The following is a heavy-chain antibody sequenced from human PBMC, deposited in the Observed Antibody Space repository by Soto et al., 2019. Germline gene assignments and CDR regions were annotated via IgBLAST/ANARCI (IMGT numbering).Heavy chain of an antibody. V-gene: IGHV1-3*01. Sequence: QVQLVQSGAEVKKPGASVKVSCEASGYTFSTYEMHWVRQAPGQRPEWMGWINGGNGKSKYSEILQGRVTFTRDTSASTAYMELTSLRSEDTAVYYCARGGGATFTHYYYYMDVWGTGTTVTVSS. CDR3: ARGGGATFTHYYYYMDV. CDR2: INGGNGKS. J-gene: IGHJ6*03. D-gene: IGHD1-26*01. CDR1: GYTFSTYE.